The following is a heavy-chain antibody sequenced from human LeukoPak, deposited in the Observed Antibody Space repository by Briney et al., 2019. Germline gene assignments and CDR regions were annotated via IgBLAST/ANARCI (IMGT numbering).Heavy chain of an antibody. Sequence: SETLSLTCTVSGGSISSSSYYWGWIRQPPGKGLEWIGSIYYSGSTYYNPSLKSRVTISVDTSKNQFSLKLSSATAADTAVYYCARHGRTPSYYWGQGTLVTVSS. CDR2: IYYSGST. J-gene: IGHJ4*02. V-gene: IGHV4-39*01. CDR1: GGSISSSSYY. CDR3: ARHGRTPSYY.